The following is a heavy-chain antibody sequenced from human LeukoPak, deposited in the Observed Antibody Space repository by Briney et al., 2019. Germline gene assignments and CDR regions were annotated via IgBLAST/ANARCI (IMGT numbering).Heavy chain of an antibody. CDR2: IYSGGST. D-gene: IGHD6-19*01. Sequence: GGSLRLSCAASGFTVSSNYMSWVRQAPGKGLEWVSLIYSGGSTYYADSAKGRFTISRDNSKNTLYLQMNSLRAEDTAVYYCARVRIAVAGSYYFDYWGQGTLVTVSS. V-gene: IGHV3-66*01. CDR3: ARVRIAVAGSYYFDY. CDR1: GFTVSSNY. J-gene: IGHJ4*02.